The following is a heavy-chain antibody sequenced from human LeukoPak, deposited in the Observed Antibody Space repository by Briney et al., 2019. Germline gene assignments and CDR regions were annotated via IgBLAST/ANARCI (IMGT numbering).Heavy chain of an antibody. CDR2: ISAYNGNT. D-gene: IGHD1-26*01. V-gene: IGHV1-18*01. Sequence: ASVKVSCKASGYTFTSYGISWVRQAPGQGLEWMGWISAYNGNTNYAQKLQGRVTMTTDTSTSTAYMELRSLRSEDTAVYYCATWPGSGSYWKQSGDAFDIWGQGTMVTVSS. CDR1: GYTFTSYG. J-gene: IGHJ3*02. CDR3: ATWPGSGSYWKQSGDAFDI.